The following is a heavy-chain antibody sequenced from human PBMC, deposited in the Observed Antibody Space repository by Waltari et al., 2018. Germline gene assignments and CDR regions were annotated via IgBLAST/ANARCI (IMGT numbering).Heavy chain of an antibody. J-gene: IGHJ2*01. Sequence: QVQLQQWGAGLLKPSETQSLTCAVYGGSFSGYYWSWIRQPPGKGLEWIGEINHSGSTNYNPSLKSRVTISVDTSKNQFSRKLSSVTAADTAVYYCARGRKREGIDLWGRGTLVTVSS. CDR2: INHSGST. CDR1: GGSFSGYY. CDR3: ARGRKREGIDL. V-gene: IGHV4-34*01.